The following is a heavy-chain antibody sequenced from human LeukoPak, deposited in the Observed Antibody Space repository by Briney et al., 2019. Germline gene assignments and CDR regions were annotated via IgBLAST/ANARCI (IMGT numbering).Heavy chain of an antibody. Sequence: ASVKVSCKASGYTFTGYYMHWVRQAPGQGLEWMGWINPNSGGTNYAQKFQGRVTMTRDTSISTVYMELSRLRSDDTAVYYCARLSSGRNNWFDPWGQGTLVTVSS. CDR1: GYTFTGYY. V-gene: IGHV1-2*02. J-gene: IGHJ5*02. CDR2: INPNSGGT. CDR3: ARLSSGRNNWFDP. D-gene: IGHD6-19*01.